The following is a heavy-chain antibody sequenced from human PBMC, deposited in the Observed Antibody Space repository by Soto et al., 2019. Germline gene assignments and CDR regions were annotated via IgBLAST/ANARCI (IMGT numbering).Heavy chain of an antibody. D-gene: IGHD4-17*01. CDR1: GGSISSGDYY. CDR3: ARGWDTVTSLDY. CDR2: IYSSGST. J-gene: IGHJ4*02. V-gene: IGHV4-30-4*01. Sequence: QVQLQESGPGLVKPSQTLSLTCTISGGSISSGDYYWSWIRQPPGKGLEWIGYIYSSGSTYYNPSLKSLVTISVDPSTNQFALKLSPVTAGDTAVYYWARGWDTVTSLDYWGQGTLVTVSS.